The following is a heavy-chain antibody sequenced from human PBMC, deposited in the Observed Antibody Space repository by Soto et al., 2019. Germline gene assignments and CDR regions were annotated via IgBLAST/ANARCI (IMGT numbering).Heavy chain of an antibody. CDR1: GGTFSSYT. CDR2: IIPILGIA. J-gene: IGHJ5*02. Sequence: QVQLVQSGAEVKKPGSSVKVSCKASGGTFSSYTISWVRQAPGQGLEWLGRIIPILGIANYAQKFQGRVTITADISTSTAYMELSSLRSEYTAVYYGAGCGGWRWLQYGCCDPWGEGTLVVVSS. D-gene: IGHD2-21*01. V-gene: IGHV1-69*02. CDR3: AGCGGWRWLQYGCCDP.